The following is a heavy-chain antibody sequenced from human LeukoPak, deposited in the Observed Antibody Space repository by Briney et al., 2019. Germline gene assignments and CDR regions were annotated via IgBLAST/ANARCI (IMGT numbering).Heavy chain of an antibody. V-gene: IGHV3-7*01. J-gene: IGHJ5*02. CDR3: ARGGSWFAP. CDR1: GFTFSVYW. D-gene: IGHD3-10*01. Sequence: GGSLRLSCVASGFTFSVYWMSWVPHAPGKGLEWVANIKEDGSEKYYVDSVKGRFTISRDNAKNSLYLQMSSLRAEDTAVYYCARGGSWFAPWGQGTLVTVSS. CDR2: IKEDGSEK.